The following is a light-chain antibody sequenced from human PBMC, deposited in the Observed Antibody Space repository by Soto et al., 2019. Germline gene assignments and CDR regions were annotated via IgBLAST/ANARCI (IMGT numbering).Light chain of an antibody. V-gene: IGKV3-20*01. Sequence: EIVLTQSPGTLSLSPGERATLSCRASQSISSSDLAWYQHRPGQAPRLLIYAASSRATGIPVRFSGSGSGTDFTLSISRLEPEDFAVYYCQHFFSPPFPFGQGTKLEIK. J-gene: IGKJ2*01. CDR2: AAS. CDR1: QSISSSD. CDR3: QHFFSPPFP.